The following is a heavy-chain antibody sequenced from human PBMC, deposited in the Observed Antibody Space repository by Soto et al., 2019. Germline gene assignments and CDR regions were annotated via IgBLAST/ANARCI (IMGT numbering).Heavy chain of an antibody. CDR1: GGSISSSSYY. CDR3: TTEAYDNSGSLAFDI. D-gene: IGHD3-22*01. Sequence: SETLSLTCTVSGGSISSSSYYWGWIRQPPGKGPEWIGSIYYSGSTYYNPSLKSRVTISVDTSKNQFSLKLSSVTAADTAVYYCTTEAYDNSGSLAFDIWGQGTLVTVSS. J-gene: IGHJ3*02. V-gene: IGHV4-39*07. CDR2: IYYSGST.